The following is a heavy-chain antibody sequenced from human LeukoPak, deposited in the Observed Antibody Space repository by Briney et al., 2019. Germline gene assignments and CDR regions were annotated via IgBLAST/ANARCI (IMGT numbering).Heavy chain of an antibody. D-gene: IGHD6-25*01. V-gene: IGHV3-23*01. CDR1: GFTFSSYA. CDR3: AKYMQRTAFDYFDY. Sequence: GGSLRLSCAASGFTFSSYAMSWVRQAPGKGLEWVSTISGSGGGTYYADSVKGRFTISRDNSKNTLYLQMNSLRAEDTAAFYCAKYMQRTAFDYFDYWGQGTLVTVSS. J-gene: IGHJ4*02. CDR2: ISGSGGGT.